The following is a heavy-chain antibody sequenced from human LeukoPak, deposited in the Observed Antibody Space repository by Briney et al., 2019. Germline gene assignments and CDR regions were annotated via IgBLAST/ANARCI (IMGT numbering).Heavy chain of an antibody. Sequence: GGSLRLSSAASGFTFSSYWINWVRQTPGKGLEWVASTKPDGSESYYLDSLSGRFTISRDNANNSLHLHMNSLRAEDTAVYYCVRDYDYSWGTYRLDASDIWGQGTMVTVSS. V-gene: IGHV3-7*01. D-gene: IGHD3-16*02. CDR2: TKPDGSES. CDR3: VRDYDYSWGTYRLDASDI. CDR1: GFTFSSYW. J-gene: IGHJ3*02.